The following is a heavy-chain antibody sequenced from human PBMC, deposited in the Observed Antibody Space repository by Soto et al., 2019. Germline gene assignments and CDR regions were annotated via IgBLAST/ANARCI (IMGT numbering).Heavy chain of an antibody. CDR2: IYYSGST. Sequence: QVQLQESGPGLVKPSETLSLTCTVSGGSISSYYWSWIRQPPGKGLEWIGYIYYSGSTNYNPSLKSRVTISVDTSKNQFSLKLSSVTAADTAVYYCARDYYGSGSPPLGYWGHGTLVTVSS. CDR3: ARDYYGSGSPPLGY. D-gene: IGHD3-10*01. CDR1: GGSISSYY. V-gene: IGHV4-59*01. J-gene: IGHJ4*01.